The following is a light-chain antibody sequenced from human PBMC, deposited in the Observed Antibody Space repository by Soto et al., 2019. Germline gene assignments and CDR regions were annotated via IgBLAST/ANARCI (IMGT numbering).Light chain of an antibody. J-gene: IGLJ1*01. Sequence: QLVLTQPPSVSGAPGQRVTISCTGSSSNIGAGYDVHWYQRLPGTAPKVLIYGNNNRHSGVPDRFSGSKSGTSASLAITGLQAEDEADYYCQSYDSSLSGSYVFGTGTKLTVL. CDR1: SSNIGAGYD. V-gene: IGLV1-40*01. CDR2: GNN. CDR3: QSYDSSLSGSYV.